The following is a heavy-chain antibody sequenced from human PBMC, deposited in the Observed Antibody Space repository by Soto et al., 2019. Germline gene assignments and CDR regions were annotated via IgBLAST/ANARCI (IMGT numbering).Heavy chain of an antibody. CDR2: ISGSGGST. V-gene: IGHV3-23*01. Sequence: GGSLSPSSPPAAPTSSSYATSCARQAPGNGLDWNSAISGSGGSTYYADTVKGRFTNCRDNSKNTLYLQMNSLRAEDTAVYYCANPPVVVAATEYYYYGMDVWGQGTTVTVSS. J-gene: IGHJ6*02. CDR3: ANPPVVVAATEYYYYGMDV. D-gene: IGHD2-15*01. CDR1: APTSSSYA.